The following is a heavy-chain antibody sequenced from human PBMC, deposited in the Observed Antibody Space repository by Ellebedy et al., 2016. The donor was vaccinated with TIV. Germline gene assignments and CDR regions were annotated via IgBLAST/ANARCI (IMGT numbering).Heavy chain of an antibody. V-gene: IGHV1-69*13. D-gene: IGHD4-11*01. J-gene: IGHJ6*02. CDR2: IIPMFGKT. CDR1: GGTFSSYS. Sequence: SVKVSXXASGGTFSSYSFSWVRQAPGQGLEWMGGIIPMFGKTNYAQKFQGRLTIIADESTSTVYMELSSLRSDDTAVYYCARGMTTGHYYYAMDVWGQGTTVTVSS. CDR3: ARGMTTGHYYYAMDV.